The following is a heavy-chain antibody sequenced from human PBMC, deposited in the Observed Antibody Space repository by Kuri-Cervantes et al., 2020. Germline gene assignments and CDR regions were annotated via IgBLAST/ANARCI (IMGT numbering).Heavy chain of an antibody. CDR3: ARDGGPMTTVTYNYFDY. V-gene: IGHV3-33*01. D-gene: IGHD4-17*01. Sequence: GESLKISCAASGFTFSSYGMHWVRQAPGKGLEWVAVIWYDGSNKYYADSVKGRFTISRDNSKNTLYLQMNSLRAEDTAVYYCARDGGPMTTVTYNYFDYWGQGTLVTVSS. J-gene: IGHJ4*02. CDR2: IWYDGSNK. CDR1: GFTFSSYG.